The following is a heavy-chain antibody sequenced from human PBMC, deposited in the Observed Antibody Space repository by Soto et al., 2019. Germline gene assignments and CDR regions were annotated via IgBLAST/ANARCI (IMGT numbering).Heavy chain of an antibody. D-gene: IGHD3-22*01. CDR1: GFTFSSYG. V-gene: IGHV3-48*02. J-gene: IGHJ6*02. CDR2: ISSSSSTI. CDR3: ARGSTYYYDSSGYHNPYYYYYYGMDV. Sequence: GGSLRLSCAASGFTFSSYGMNWVRQAPGKGLEWVSYISSSSSTIYYADSVKGRFTISRDNAKNSLYLQMNSLRDEDTAVYYCARGSTYYYDSSGYHNPYYYYYYGMDVWGQGTTVTVSS.